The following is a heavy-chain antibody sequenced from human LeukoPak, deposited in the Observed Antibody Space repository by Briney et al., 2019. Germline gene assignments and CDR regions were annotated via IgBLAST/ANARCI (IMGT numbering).Heavy chain of an antibody. Sequence: TGGSLRLSCAASGFTFSSYTMNWVRQAPGKGLEWVSYISSSGTTTHYAESVKGRFTISRDNAKNSLYLQMNSLRDEDTAVYYCARSVGGDYEGLNLDFWGQGTLVTVSS. V-gene: IGHV3-48*02. CDR3: ARSVGGDYEGLNLDF. J-gene: IGHJ4*02. D-gene: IGHD4-17*01. CDR1: GFTFSSYT. CDR2: ISSSGTTT.